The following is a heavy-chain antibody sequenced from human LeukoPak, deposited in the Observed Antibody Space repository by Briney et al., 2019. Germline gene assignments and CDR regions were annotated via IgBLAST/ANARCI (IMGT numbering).Heavy chain of an antibody. J-gene: IGHJ6*02. CDR3: GRTIAQYSNSWLYYFYGLDV. V-gene: IGHV3-23*01. D-gene: IGHD6-13*01. CDR1: GFTFGGYA. Sequence: GGSLRLSCTASGFTFGGYAMTWVRQAPGEGLEWVSSISGGSEDSYYADSVKGRFTISRDNSRSTLYLQMNSLRADDTAVYYCGRTIAQYSNSWLYYFYGLDVWGQGTTVTVSS. CDR2: ISGGSEDS.